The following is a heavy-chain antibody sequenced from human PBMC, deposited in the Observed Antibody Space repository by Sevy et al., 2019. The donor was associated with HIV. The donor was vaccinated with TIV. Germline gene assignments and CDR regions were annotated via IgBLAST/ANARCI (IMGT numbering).Heavy chain of an antibody. CDR2: INPNSGGT. J-gene: IGHJ4*02. CDR3: ARRTAAASNGLYFDY. Sequence: ASVKVSCKASGYTFTGYYMHWVRQAPGQGLEWMGWINPNSGGTNYSQKFQGRVTMTRDTSISTAYMELSRLRSDDTAVYYCARRTAAASNGLYFDYWGQRTLVTVSS. CDR1: GYTFTGYY. D-gene: IGHD6-13*01. V-gene: IGHV1-2*02.